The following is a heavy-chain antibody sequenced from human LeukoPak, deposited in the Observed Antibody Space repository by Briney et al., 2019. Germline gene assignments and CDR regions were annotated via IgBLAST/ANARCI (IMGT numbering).Heavy chain of an antibody. Sequence: GESLKISCKGSGYSFTSYWISWVRQMPGKGLEWMGRIDPSDSYTNYSPSFQGQVTISADKSISTAYLQWSSLKASDTAMYYCARRGSQTYYDFWSGYYTGEHDAFDIWGQGTMVTVSS. CDR1: GYSFTSYW. J-gene: IGHJ3*02. CDR2: IDPSDSYT. D-gene: IGHD3-3*01. CDR3: ARRGSQTYYDFWSGYYTGEHDAFDI. V-gene: IGHV5-10-1*04.